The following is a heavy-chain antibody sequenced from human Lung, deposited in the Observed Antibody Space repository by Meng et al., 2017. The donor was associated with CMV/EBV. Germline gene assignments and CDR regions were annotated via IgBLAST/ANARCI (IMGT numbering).Heavy chain of an antibody. CDR3: ARVEVGITSGDY. D-gene: IGHD1-26*01. CDR2: INAYNGDT. J-gene: IGHJ4*02. CDR1: GDPFTNYG. V-gene: IGHV1-18*01. Sequence: GELVHSGGEEKKPGAPVKVSCKASGDPFTNYGITWVRQTPGQGLEWMGWINAYNGDTNYAQTLQGRVTMTTDIPTSTAYMELRSLRSDDTAVYYCARVEVGITSGDYWGQGTLVTVSS.